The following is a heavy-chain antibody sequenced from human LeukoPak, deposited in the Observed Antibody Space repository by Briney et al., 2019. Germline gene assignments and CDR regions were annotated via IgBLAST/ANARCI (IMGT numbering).Heavy chain of an antibody. CDR1: GGSMTTRNYY. CDR2: KYYSGST. CDR3: ASHSSWRSYYFDY. D-gene: IGHD6-13*01. Sequence: PSETLSLTCTVSGGSMTTRNYYWGWIRQSPGKGLEWIGHKYYSGSTYYNPSLKGRVSISVDTTIYQFSLSFSSVTAADTAVYYCASHSSWRSYYFDYWGQGTLVTVSS. V-gene: IGHV4-39*07. J-gene: IGHJ4*02.